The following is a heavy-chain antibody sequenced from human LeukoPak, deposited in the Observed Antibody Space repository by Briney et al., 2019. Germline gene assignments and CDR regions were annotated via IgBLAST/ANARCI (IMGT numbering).Heavy chain of an antibody. J-gene: IGHJ3*01. CDR2: INHSGST. V-gene: IGHV4-34*01. CDR3: AKVYSSSSRDAFDV. D-gene: IGHD6-6*01. CDR1: GGSFSGYY. Sequence: SETLSLTCAVYGGSFSGYYWSWIRQPPGKGLEWIGEINHSGSTRYNASLESRVTMSVETSKNQFTLKLNSVTAADTAVYYCAKVYSSSSRDAFDVWGPGTMVTVSS.